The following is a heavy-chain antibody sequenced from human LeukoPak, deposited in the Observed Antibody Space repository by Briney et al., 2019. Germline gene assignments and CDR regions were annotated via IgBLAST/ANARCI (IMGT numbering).Heavy chain of an antibody. V-gene: IGHV1-2*02. J-gene: IGHJ6*02. CDR3: ASPFMYSGYPSKYYYYYGMDV. CDR1: GYTXTGYY. CDR2: INPNSGGT. Sequence: GASVKVSCKASGYTXTGYYMHWVRQAPGQGLEWMGWINPNSGGTNYAQKFQGRVTMTRDTSISTAYMELSRLRSDDTAVYYCASPFMYSGYPSKYYYYYGMDVWGQGTTVTVSS. D-gene: IGHD5-12*01.